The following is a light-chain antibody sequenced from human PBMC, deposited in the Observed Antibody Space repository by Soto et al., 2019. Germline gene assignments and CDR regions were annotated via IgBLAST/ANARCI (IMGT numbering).Light chain of an antibody. CDR1: ESVDDDF. J-gene: IGKJ5*01. V-gene: IGKV3-20*01. CDR3: QQYGGSPLT. CDR2: GAS. Sequence: EIVLTQSPGTLSLSSGERATLSCRANESVDDDFLAWYQRRPGQAPRLLIYGASTRASGIPQRFSGGGSGTEFTLTISRLDPEDFAVYYCQQYGGSPLTFGQGTRL.